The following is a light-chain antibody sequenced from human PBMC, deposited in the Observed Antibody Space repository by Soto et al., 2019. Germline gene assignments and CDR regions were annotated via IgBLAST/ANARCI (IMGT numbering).Light chain of an antibody. CDR3: NSLSAAGTSYV. J-gene: IGLJ1*01. CDR1: SSDIGSHNH. V-gene: IGLV2-14*01. Sequence: QSVLTQPASVSGSPGQSIAISCTGTSSDIGSHNHVSWYQQYPGKAPKLIIFEVNNRPSGVSDRFSGSKSGSTASLTISGLQAEDEADYYCNSLSAAGTSYVFGTGTKVNVL. CDR2: EVN.